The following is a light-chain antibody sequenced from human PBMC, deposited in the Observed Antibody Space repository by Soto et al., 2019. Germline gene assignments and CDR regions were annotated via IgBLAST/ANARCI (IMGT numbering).Light chain of an antibody. CDR1: QTISTY. V-gene: IGKV1-39*01. CDR3: QQSSGIPYT. J-gene: IGKJ2*01. CDR2: AAS. Sequence: DIQMTQSPSSLSASVGDRVTITCRASQTISTYLNWYQQNPGKAPKLRIYAASSLQSGVPSRFSGSGSGTDFTLTISSLQPEDFATYYCQQSSGIPYTFGQGTKLEIK.